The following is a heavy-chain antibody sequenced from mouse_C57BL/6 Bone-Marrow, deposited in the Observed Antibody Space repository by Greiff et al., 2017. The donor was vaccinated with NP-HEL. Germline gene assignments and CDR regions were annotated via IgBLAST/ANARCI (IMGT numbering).Heavy chain of an antibody. V-gene: IGHV7-3*01. D-gene: IGHD1-1*01. CDR2: IRNKANGYTT. J-gene: IGHJ1*03. Sequence: DVMLVESGGGLVQPGGSLSLSCAASGFTFTDYYMSWVRQPPGKALEWLGFIRNKANGYTTEYSASVKGRFTISRDNSQSILYLHMNALRAEDSATYYCARSYYGSSYGYFDVWGTGTTVTVSS. CDR3: ARSYYGSSYGYFDV. CDR1: GFTFTDYY.